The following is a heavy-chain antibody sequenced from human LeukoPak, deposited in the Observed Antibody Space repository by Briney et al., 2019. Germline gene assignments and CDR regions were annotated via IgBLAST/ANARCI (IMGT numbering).Heavy chain of an antibody. CDR2: ISSSSSYI. CDR3: ARGTYYYDSSGYYYPF. D-gene: IGHD3-22*01. Sequence: PGGSLRLSCAASGFTFSSYSMNWVRQAPGKGLEWVSSISSSSSYIYYADSVKGRFTISRDNAKNSLYLQMNSLSAEDTAVYYCARGTYYYDSSGYYYPFWGQGTLVTVSS. V-gene: IGHV3-21*01. J-gene: IGHJ4*02. CDR1: GFTFSSYS.